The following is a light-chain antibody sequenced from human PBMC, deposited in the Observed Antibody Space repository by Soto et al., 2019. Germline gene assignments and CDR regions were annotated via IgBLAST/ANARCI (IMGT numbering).Light chain of an antibody. CDR1: QDIAIY. J-gene: IGKJ1*01. V-gene: IGKV1-9*01. Sequence: IQLTQSPSSLSASVGDRVTITCRASQDIAIYLAWYQQKPGEAPKLLIYAASTLYGGVPSRFSGSGSGTEFTLTISSLQPDDFATYYCQHYNSYSEAFGQGTKVDI. CDR3: QHYNSYSEA. CDR2: AAS.